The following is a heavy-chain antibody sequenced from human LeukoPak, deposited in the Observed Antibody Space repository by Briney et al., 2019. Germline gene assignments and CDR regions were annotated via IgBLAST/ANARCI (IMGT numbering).Heavy chain of an antibody. CDR1: GFTFSDYY. D-gene: IGHD2-15*01. J-gene: IGHJ5*02. V-gene: IGHV3-11*03. Sequence: GGSLRLSCAASGFTFSDYYMTWIRQAPGRGLEWISYINGSSSDTKYADSVKGRFTISRDNAKNSVYLLMNSLRAEDTAVYYCARRGTTYCTVGRCHPNWFDPWGQGTLVTVSS. CDR3: ARRGTTYCTVGRCHPNWFDP. CDR2: INGSSSDT.